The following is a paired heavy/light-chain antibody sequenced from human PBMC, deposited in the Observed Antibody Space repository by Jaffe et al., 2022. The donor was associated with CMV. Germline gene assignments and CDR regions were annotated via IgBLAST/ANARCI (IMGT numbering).Heavy chain of an antibody. CDR3: AKDTVRGYDYWSSRYNYGSQPYFYGMDV. V-gene: IGHV3-30*18. J-gene: IGHJ6*02. CDR1: GFTFSSYG. Sequence: QVQLVESGGGVVQPGRSLRLSCVASGFTFSSYGMHWVRQAPGKGLEWVAVISYDGSKRYYADSVKGRITISRDDSKNTVYVQMNSLGAEDTAVYYCAKDTVRGYDYWSSRYNYGSQPYFYGMDVWGQGTTVTVSS. D-gene: IGHD3-3*01. CDR2: ISYDGSKR.
Light chain of an antibody. CDR3: YSTDTSANRGV. Sequence: SYELTQPPSVSVSPGQTARITCSGDALAKKYAYWYQQKSGQAPVLVINEDSKRPSGIPERFSGSSSGTMATLTISGAQVEDEADYYCYSTDTSANRGVFGGGTKLTVL. V-gene: IGLV3-10*01. CDR1: ALAKKY. CDR2: EDS. J-gene: IGLJ3*02.